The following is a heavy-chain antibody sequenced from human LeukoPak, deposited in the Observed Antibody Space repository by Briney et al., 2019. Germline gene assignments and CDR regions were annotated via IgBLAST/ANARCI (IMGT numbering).Heavy chain of an antibody. CDR3: AKDRIAVAGILLHSSFDY. D-gene: IGHD6-19*01. V-gene: IGHV1-8*01. J-gene: IGHJ4*02. Sequence: ASVKVSCKASGYTFTSYDINWVRQATGQGLEWMGWMNPNSGNTGYAQKFQGRVTMTRNTSISTAYMELSSLRSEDTAVYYCAKDRIAVAGILLHSSFDYWGQGTLVTVSS. CDR2: MNPNSGNT. CDR1: GYTFTSYD.